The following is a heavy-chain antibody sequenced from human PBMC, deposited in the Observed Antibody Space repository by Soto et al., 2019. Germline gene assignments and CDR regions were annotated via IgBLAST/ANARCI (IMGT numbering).Heavy chain of an antibody. V-gene: IGHV3-7*05. J-gene: IGHJ3*02. D-gene: IGHD6-19*01. CDR1: GFTFSSYW. CDR2: IKQDGSEK. CDR3: ARVAYRFIAVAGTAFDI. Sequence: GGSLRLSCAASGFTFSSYWMSWVRQAPGKGLEWVANIKQDGSEKYYVDSVKGRFTISRDNAKNSLYLQMNSLRAEDTAVYYCARVAYRFIAVAGTAFDIWGQGTMVTVSS.